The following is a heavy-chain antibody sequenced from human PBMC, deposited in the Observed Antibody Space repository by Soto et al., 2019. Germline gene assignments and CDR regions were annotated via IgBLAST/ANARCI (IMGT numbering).Heavy chain of an antibody. V-gene: IGHV2-5*01. Sequence: QITLKESGPTLVKPTQTLTLTCTFSGFSLSTSGVGVGWIRQPPGKALEWLALIYWNDDKRYSPSLKSRLTITKDTSKNQVVLTMTNMDPVDTATYYCAHSVIAAAGTGFLDWFDPWGQGTLVTVSS. CDR1: GFSLSTSGVG. CDR2: IYWNDDK. D-gene: IGHD6-13*01. CDR3: AHSVIAAAGTGFLDWFDP. J-gene: IGHJ5*02.